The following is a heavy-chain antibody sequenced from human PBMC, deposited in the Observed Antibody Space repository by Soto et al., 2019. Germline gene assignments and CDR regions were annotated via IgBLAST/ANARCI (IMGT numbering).Heavy chain of an antibody. V-gene: IGHV3-7*01. D-gene: IGHD6-6*01. Sequence: EVQLVESGGGLVQPGGSLRLSCAASGFTFSSYWMSWVRQAPGKGLEWVANIKQDGSEKYYVDSVKGRFTISRDNAKNPLYLQMNSLRAEDTAVYSCARSIAARLNWFDPWGQGPVVTVSS. CDR1: GFTFSSYW. CDR2: IKQDGSEK. CDR3: ARSIAARLNWFDP. J-gene: IGHJ5*02.